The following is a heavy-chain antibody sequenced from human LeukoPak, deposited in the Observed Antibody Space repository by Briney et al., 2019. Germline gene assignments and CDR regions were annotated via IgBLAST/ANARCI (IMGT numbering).Heavy chain of an antibody. CDR1: GVSIRSSFY. J-gene: IGHJ4*02. CDR3: VSDVEELVH. Sequence: PSETLSLTCSVSGVSIRSSFYWGWSRQPPGEGLEWIASISGSISYSDTYYNPSLKSRVTISVDSSKNQFSLKLSSVTAADTAVYYCVSDVEELVHWGQGTLVTVSS. V-gene: IGHV4-39*07. CDR2: ISGSISYSDT. D-gene: IGHD1/OR15-1a*01.